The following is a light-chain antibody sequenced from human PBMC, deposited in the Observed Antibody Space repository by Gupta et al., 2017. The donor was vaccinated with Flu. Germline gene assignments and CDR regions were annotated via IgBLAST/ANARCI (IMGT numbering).Light chain of an antibody. J-gene: IGLJ2*01. CDR2: QDM. Sequence: SPGQTASITFSGDRLGEKYVCWYQQKPCQPPVLVIYQDMKRPSGIPERFSGSNSGNTATLTIGETQPVDEAEYFCQVWDSNAAVLGGGTKLTVL. CDR3: QVWDSNAAV. CDR1: RLGEKY. V-gene: IGLV3-1*01.